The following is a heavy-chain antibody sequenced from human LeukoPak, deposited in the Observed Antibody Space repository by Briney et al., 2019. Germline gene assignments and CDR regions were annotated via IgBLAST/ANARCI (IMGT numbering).Heavy chain of an antibody. D-gene: IGHD3-22*01. CDR3: ARSPSSGYYYWFDP. CDR2: IIPIFGTA. J-gene: IGHJ5*02. CDR1: GGTFSRYA. Sequence: SVQVSCKASGGTFSRYAIRWVRQARSPALEWMGGIIPIFGTANYAQKFQGRVTITTDESTSTAYMELSSLRSEDTAVYYCARSPSSGYYYWFDPWGQGTLVTVSS. V-gene: IGHV1-69*05.